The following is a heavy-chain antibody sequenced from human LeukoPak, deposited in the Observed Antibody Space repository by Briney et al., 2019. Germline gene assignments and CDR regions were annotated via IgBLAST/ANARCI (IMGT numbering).Heavy chain of an antibody. D-gene: IGHD1-26*01. V-gene: IGHV3-48*02. CDR2: ITTSSSEI. CDR1: GFTFSSYN. J-gene: IGHJ4*02. CDR3: ARRVVGAMPFDY. Sequence: GGSLRLSCAASGFTFSSYNMNWVRQAPGKGLVWVSYITTSSSEIYYADSVKGRFTISRDNAKNSLYLQMNSLRDEDTAVYYCARRVVGAMPFDYWGQGTLVTVSS.